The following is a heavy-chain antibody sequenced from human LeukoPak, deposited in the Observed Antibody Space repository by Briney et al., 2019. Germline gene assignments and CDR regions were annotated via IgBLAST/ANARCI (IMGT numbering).Heavy chain of an antibody. J-gene: IGHJ4*02. CDR1: GFSLSTSGVG. CDR3: AHRPRVGAPLDY. V-gene: IGHV2-5*01. Sequence: SGPTLVKPTQTLTLTCTFSGFSLSTSGVGVGWIRQPPGKALEWLALIYWNDDKRYSPSLKSRLTITKDTSKNQVVLTMTNMDPLDTATYYCAHRPRVGAPLDYWGQGTLVTVSS. D-gene: IGHD1-26*01. CDR2: IYWNDDK.